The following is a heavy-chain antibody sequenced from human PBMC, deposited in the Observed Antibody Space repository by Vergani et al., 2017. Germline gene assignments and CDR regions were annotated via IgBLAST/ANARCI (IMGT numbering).Heavy chain of an antibody. V-gene: IGHV1-69*01. J-gene: IGHJ6*03. CDR3: ARSSSGGQRAHNYYYYYYMDV. CDR2: IIPIFGTA. CDR1: GGTFSSYA. D-gene: IGHD4-23*01. Sequence: QVQLVQSGAEVKKPGSSVKVSCKASGGTFSSYAISWVRQAPGQGLEWMGGIIPIFGTANYAQKFQGRVTITADESTSTAYMELCSLRSEDTAVYYCARSSSGGQRAHNYYYYYYMDVWGKGTTVTVSS.